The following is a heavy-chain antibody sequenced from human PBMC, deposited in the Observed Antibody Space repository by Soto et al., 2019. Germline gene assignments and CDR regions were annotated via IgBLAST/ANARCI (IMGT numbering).Heavy chain of an antibody. CDR1: RFAFSSYS. J-gene: IGHJ6*02. Sequence: QLVESGGGLVKPGGSLRVSCAASRFAFSSYSMHWVRQAPMKGLEWVASINSVASYVYYADSVEGRFTISRDNAKNSVYLKMSSLRAEDTAVYYCTRDRSSFMRGRIRGPYGGLDVWGQGTTVLVS. CDR3: TRDRSSFMRGRIRGPYGGLDV. V-gene: IGHV3-21*01. CDR2: INSVASYV. D-gene: IGHD3-10*01.